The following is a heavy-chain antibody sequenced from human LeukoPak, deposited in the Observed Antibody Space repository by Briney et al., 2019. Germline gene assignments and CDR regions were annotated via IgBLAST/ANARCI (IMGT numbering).Heavy chain of an antibody. Sequence: GESLKISCKGSGYSFTSYWIGWVRQMPGKGLEWMGIIYPGDSDTRYSPSFQGQVTISADKSISTAYLQWSSLKASDTAMYYCARQPIGGYYDSSGYPSDAFDVWGQGTMVTVSS. J-gene: IGHJ3*01. CDR2: IYPGDSDT. V-gene: IGHV5-51*01. D-gene: IGHD3-22*01. CDR3: ARQPIGGYYDSSGYPSDAFDV. CDR1: GYSFTSYW.